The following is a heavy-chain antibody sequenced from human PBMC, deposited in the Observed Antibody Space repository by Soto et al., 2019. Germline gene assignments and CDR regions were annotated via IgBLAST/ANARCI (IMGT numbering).Heavy chain of an antibody. J-gene: IGHJ4*02. CDR3: AKLDSGWYFEH. D-gene: IGHD6-19*01. V-gene: IGHV3-30*18. Sequence: GGSLRLSCAASGFTFSTYAMHWVRQAPGKGLEWVAGISYDGSNKYYAELVQGRFTISRDNSKNTLYLQMNSLRDEDTAVYYCAKLDSGWYFEHWGQGTLVTVS. CDR2: ISYDGSNK. CDR1: GFTFSTYA.